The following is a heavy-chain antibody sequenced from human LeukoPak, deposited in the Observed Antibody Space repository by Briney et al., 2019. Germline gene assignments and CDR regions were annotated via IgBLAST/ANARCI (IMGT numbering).Heavy chain of an antibody. CDR3: ARGGVLYGGSAFDI. V-gene: IGHV3-30*14. D-gene: IGHD4-23*01. CDR1: GFTFSSYA. Sequence: GGSLRLSCAASGFTFSSYAMHWVRQAPGKGLEWVAVISYDGSNKYYADSVKGRFTISRDNSKNTLYLQMNSLRAEDTAVYYCARGGVLYGGSAFDIWGQGTMVTVSS. CDR2: ISYDGSNK. J-gene: IGHJ3*02.